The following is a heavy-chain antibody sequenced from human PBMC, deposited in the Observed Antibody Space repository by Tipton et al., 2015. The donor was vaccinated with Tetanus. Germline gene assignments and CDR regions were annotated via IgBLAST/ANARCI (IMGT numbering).Heavy chain of an antibody. Sequence: SLRLSCAASGFTFSSYSMNWVRQAPGKGLEWVSYISSSSSTTYYADSVKGRFTISRDNAKNSLYLQMNSLRDEDTAVYYCARDPYGWNDRIDYWGQGTLATVSS. J-gene: IGHJ4*02. V-gene: IGHV3-48*02. CDR2: ISSSSSTT. CDR1: GFTFSSYS. CDR3: ARDPYGWNDRIDY. D-gene: IGHD1-1*01.